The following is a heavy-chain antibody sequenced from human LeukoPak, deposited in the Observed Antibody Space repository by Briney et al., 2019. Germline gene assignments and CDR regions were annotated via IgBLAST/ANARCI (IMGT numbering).Heavy chain of an antibody. CDR1: GYSFSNYW. CDR3: ATHSSSWYY. J-gene: IGHJ4*02. V-gene: IGHV5-51*01. CDR2: IYPGDSDT. Sequence: GESLKISCKGSGYSFSNYWIDWVRQMPGKGLEWMGIIYPGDSDTRYSPSFQGQVTISADRSISTAYLQWSSLKASDTAMYYCATHSSSWYYWGQGTLVTVSS. D-gene: IGHD6-13*01.